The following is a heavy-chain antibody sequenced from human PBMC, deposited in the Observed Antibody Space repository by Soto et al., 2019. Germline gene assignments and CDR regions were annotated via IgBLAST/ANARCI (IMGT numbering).Heavy chain of an antibody. V-gene: IGHV4-39*01. Sequence: PSETLSLTCTVSGGSISSSSYYWGWIRQPPGKGLEWIGSIYYSGSTYYNPSLKSRVTISVDTSKNQFSLKLSSVTAADTAGYYCASFYCTNGVCYYFDYWGQGTLVTVSS. CDR2: IYYSGST. J-gene: IGHJ4*02. CDR1: GGSISSSSYY. CDR3: ASFYCTNGVCYYFDY. D-gene: IGHD2-8*01.